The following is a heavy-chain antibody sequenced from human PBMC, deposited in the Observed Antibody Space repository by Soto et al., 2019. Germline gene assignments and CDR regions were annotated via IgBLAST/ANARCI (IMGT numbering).Heavy chain of an antibody. CDR2: IKQDGSEK. CDR3: ARGRDYLGGDFDY. D-gene: IGHD3-16*01. V-gene: IGHV3-7*01. J-gene: IGHJ4*02. CDR1: EFSFSSYW. Sequence: EAQLVESGGGLVQPGGSLRLSCAASEFSFSSYWMTWVRQAPGKGLEWVANIKQDGSEKYYVDSVKGRFTISRDNSKNTLYLQMNSLRAEDTAVYYCARGRDYLGGDFDYWGQGTLVTVSS.